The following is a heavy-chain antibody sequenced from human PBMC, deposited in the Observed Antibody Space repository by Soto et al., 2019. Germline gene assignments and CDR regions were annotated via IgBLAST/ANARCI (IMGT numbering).Heavy chain of an antibody. V-gene: IGHV2-26*01. J-gene: IGHJ3*02. CDR3: ARIRLYSYGHDAFDI. Sequence: ESGPTLVNPTETLTLTCTVSGLSLINARMGVSWIRQPPGKALEWLAHIFSNDEKSYSTSLKSRLTISKDTSKSQVVLTMTNMDPVDTATYYCARIRLYSYGHDAFDIWGQGTMVTVSS. D-gene: IGHD5-18*01. CDR1: GLSLINARMG. CDR2: IFSNDEK.